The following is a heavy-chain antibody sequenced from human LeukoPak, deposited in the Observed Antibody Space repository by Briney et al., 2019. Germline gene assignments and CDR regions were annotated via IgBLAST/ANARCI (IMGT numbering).Heavy chain of an antibody. CDR1: GFSFRSYP. V-gene: IGHV3-23*01. D-gene: IGHD4-17*01. J-gene: IGHJ4*02. Sequence: GGSPRLSCAASGFSFRSYPMSWVRQAPGKGLEWVSTISGSDGSTYYADSVKGRFTISRDNSKNTLYLQMNSLRAEDTAVYYCARELNYGDYEGFDYWGQGTLVTVSS. CDR3: ARELNYGDYEGFDY. CDR2: ISGSDGST.